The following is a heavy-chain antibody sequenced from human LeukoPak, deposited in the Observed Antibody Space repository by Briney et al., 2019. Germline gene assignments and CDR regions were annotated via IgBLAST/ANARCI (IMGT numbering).Heavy chain of an antibody. J-gene: IGHJ4*02. CDR1: GFTFSNYA. V-gene: IGHV3-23*01. D-gene: IGHD4/OR15-4a*01. Sequence: GGSLRLSCAASGFTFSNYAMSWVRQAPGKGLEWVSAISGSDGSTWYADSVKGRFTISRDNSKNTLYLQMNSLRAEDTAVYYCARRAGAYSHPYDYWGQGTLVTVSS. CDR3: ARRAGAYSHPYDY. CDR2: ISGSDGST.